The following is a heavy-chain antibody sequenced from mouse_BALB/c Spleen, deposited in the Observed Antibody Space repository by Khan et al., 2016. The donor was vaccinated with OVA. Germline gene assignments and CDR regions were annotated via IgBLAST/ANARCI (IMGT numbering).Heavy chain of an antibody. CDR2: IWSGGIT. Sequence: VELVESGPGLVQPSQSLSITCTVSGFSLTNYGVHWVRQSPGKGLEWLGVIWSGGITDYNETFISRLSISKDISKSQVFFKMNSLQANGNAIYYCAKNRNGYFDYWGQGTTLTVSS. CDR1: GFSLTNYG. V-gene: IGHV2-2*02. J-gene: IGHJ2*01. CDR3: AKNRNGYFDY. D-gene: IGHD1-1*02.